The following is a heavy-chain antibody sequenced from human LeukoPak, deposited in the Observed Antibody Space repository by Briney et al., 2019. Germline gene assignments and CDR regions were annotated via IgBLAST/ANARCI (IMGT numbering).Heavy chain of an antibody. CDR1: GFTFRTYL. V-gene: IGHV3-74*01. Sequence: GGSLRLSCAASGFTFRTYLMHWVRQAPGKGLVGVSLINRDGSGTSYADSVKGRFTISRDNAKNTLYLQMSSLRAEDTAVYYCTKDLSYSLDYWGQGTLVTVSS. D-gene: IGHD3-16*02. CDR3: TKDLSYSLDY. J-gene: IGHJ4*02. CDR2: INRDGSGT.